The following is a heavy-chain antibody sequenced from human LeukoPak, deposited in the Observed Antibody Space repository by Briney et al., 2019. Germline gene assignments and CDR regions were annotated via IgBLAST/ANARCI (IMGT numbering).Heavy chain of an antibody. CDR1: GASFSGYY. V-gene: IGHV4-34*01. CDR2: INHSGIS. D-gene: IGHD3-3*01. CDR3: ATLIDDNDFWSPSDI. J-gene: IGHJ3*02. Sequence: PSETLSLTCAVYGASFSGYYWSWIRQPPGKGLEWIGEINHSGISNHNPSLKSRVTMSVDTSKNQFSLKLTSVTAADAAVYYCATLIDDNDFWSPSDIWGQGTVVTVSS.